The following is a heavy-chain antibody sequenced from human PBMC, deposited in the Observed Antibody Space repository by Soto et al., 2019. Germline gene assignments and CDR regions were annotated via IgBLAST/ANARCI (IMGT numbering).Heavy chain of an antibody. CDR1: GYTFTDYD. D-gene: IGHD2-15*01. CDR2: MNPNSGEP. Sequence: QEQLVQSGAEVKKPGASVKVSCKTSGYTFTDYDINWVRQATGQGLEWIGWMNPNSGEPGYAQKFQSRVTMTRSASLSTAYLELSSLRSEDTPVYYCARVAVAARPRWYNWFDPWGQGTLVTVSS. J-gene: IGHJ5*02. CDR3: ARVAVAARPRWYNWFDP. V-gene: IGHV1-8*01.